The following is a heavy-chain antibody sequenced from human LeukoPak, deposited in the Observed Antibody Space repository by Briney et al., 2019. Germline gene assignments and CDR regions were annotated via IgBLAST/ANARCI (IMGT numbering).Heavy chain of an antibody. D-gene: IGHD6-19*01. CDR1: GGSISSYY. Sequence: PSETLSLTCTVSGGSISSYYWSWIRQPPGKGLEWIGYIYYSGSTNYNPSLKSRVTISVDTSKNQFSLKLSSVTAADTAVYYCARVRTPDTAVAGLYYMDVWGKGTTVTVSS. V-gene: IGHV4-59*01. CDR3: ARVRTPDTAVAGLYYMDV. J-gene: IGHJ6*03. CDR2: IYYSGST.